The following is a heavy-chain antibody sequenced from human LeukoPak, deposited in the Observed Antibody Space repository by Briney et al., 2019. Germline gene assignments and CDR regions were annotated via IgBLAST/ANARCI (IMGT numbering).Heavy chain of an antibody. V-gene: IGHV3-7*01. Sequence: GGSLRLSCAASGFTFSTYWMSWVRQAPGKGLEWVANIKEDGSEKYYVDSVKGRFTISRDNAKNSLYLQMDSLRAEDTAVYYCARRRSSETVLDYWGEGTLVTVSS. J-gene: IGHJ4*02. CDR2: IKEDGSEK. CDR3: ARRRSSETVLDY. D-gene: IGHD3-22*01. CDR1: GFTFSTYW.